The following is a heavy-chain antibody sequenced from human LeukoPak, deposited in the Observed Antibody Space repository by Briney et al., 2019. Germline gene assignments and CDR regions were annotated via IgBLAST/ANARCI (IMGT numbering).Heavy chain of an antibody. D-gene: IGHD3-9*01. V-gene: IGHV3-11*01. Sequence: GGSLRLSCAAAGFTFTDYYMSWLRQAPGKGLECVSYISSSGKTIYYAVSVKGRFTISRDNAKNSVYLQMNSLRVEDAAVYYCARVLRFDLDYWGQGTLVTVSS. J-gene: IGHJ4*02. CDR3: ARVLRFDLDY. CDR2: ISSSGKTI. CDR1: GFTFTDYY.